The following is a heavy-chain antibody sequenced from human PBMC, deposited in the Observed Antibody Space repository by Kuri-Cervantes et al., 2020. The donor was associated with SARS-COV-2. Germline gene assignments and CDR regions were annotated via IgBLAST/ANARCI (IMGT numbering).Heavy chain of an antibody. J-gene: IGHJ3*02. CDR3: ARDLMITFGGVIAPDAFDI. CDR2: ISSSISYI. CDR1: GVTFSSYS. Sequence: GGSLRLSCAASGVTFSSYSMNWVRQAPGKGLEWVSSISSSISYIYYADSVKGRFTISRDNAKNSLYLQMNSLRAEDTAVYYCARDLMITFGGVIAPDAFDIWGQGTMVTVSS. D-gene: IGHD3-16*02. V-gene: IGHV3-21*01.